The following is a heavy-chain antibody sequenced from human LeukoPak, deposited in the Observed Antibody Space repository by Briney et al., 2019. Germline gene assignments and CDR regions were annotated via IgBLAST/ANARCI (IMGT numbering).Heavy chain of an antibody. V-gene: IGHV3-23*01. CDR3: VKDRGGSPFYGMDV. CDR2: ISGSGGAGT. CDR1: GFTFSSYA. Sequence: LGGSLRLSCAGSGFTFSSYAMSWVRQAPGKGLEWVSTISGSGGAGTYYADSVKGRFTVSRDNSRNTLYLPMNSLRAEDTAVYYCVKDRGGSPFYGMDVWGQGTTVTASS. J-gene: IGHJ6*02. D-gene: IGHD1-26*01.